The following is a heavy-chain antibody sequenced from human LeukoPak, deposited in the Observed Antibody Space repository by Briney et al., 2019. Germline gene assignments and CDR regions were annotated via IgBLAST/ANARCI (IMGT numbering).Heavy chain of an antibody. CDR2: ISYDGSNK. D-gene: IGHD2-2*01. CDR3: AINGCSSTSCSLALPGGH. CDR1: GFTFSSYA. Sequence: PGRSLRLSCAASGFTFSSYAMHWVRQAPGKGLEWVAVISYDGSNKYYADSVKGRFTISRDNSKNTLYLQMNSLRAEDTAVYDCAINGCSSTSCSLALPGGHWGQGTLVTVSS. V-gene: IGHV3-30-3*01. J-gene: IGHJ1*01.